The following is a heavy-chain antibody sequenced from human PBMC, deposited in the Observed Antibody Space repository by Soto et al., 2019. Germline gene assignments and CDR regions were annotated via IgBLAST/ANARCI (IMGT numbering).Heavy chain of an antibody. V-gene: IGHV3-21*01. CDR3: ARDGRTTYYYYGMDV. D-gene: IGHD1-7*01. CDR1: GFTFSSHS. CDR2: ISSSSTYK. J-gene: IGHJ6*02. Sequence: PGGSLRLSCAASGFTFSSHSMNWVRQAPGKGLEWVSSISSSSTYKYYADSVKGRFTIARDNAKNSLYLQMNSLRAEDTAVYYCARDGRTTYYYYGMDVWGQGTTVTVSS.